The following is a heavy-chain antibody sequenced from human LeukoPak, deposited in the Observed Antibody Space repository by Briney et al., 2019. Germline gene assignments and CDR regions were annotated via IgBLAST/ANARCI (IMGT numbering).Heavy chain of an antibody. Sequence: GGSLRLSCAASGFTFSSYAMSWVRQAPGKGLEWVSAISGSGGSTYYADSVKGRFTISRDNSKNTLYLQMNSQRAEDTAVYYCAKPSNYYDSSGTKVYFDYWGQGTLVTVSS. J-gene: IGHJ4*02. CDR2: ISGSGGST. CDR1: GFTFSSYA. CDR3: AKPSNYYDSSGTKVYFDY. V-gene: IGHV3-23*01. D-gene: IGHD3-22*01.